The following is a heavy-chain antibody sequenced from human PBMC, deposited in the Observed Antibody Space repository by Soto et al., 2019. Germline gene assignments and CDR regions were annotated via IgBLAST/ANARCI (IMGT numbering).Heavy chain of an antibody. CDR3: AKVQLPATSYYSYMDV. D-gene: IGHD1-1*01. CDR1: GFTFSSYG. J-gene: IGHJ6*03. CDR2: ISYDGSNR. Sequence: GGSLRLSCAASGFTFSSYGMHWVRQAPGKGLEWVALISYDGSNRYYADSVEGRFTISRDSSKNTLFLQMNSLRAEDTAVYYCAKVQLPATSYYSYMDVWGKGTTVTVSS. V-gene: IGHV3-30*18.